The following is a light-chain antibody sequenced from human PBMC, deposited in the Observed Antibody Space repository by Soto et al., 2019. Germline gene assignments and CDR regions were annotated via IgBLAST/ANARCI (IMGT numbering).Light chain of an antibody. CDR1: SSDVGGYNY. CDR3: SSYTSSSTLV. Sequence: QSALTQPASVSGSPGQSITISCTGNSSDVGGYNYVSWYQQHPGKAPKLMIYEVSNRPSGGSNRFSGSKSGNTASLSISGLQAEDEADYYCSSYTSSSTLVFGGGTKLNVL. J-gene: IGLJ2*01. CDR2: EVS. V-gene: IGLV2-14*01.